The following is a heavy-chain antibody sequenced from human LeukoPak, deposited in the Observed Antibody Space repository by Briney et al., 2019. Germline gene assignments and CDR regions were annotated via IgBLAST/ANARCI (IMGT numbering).Heavy chain of an antibody. CDR1: GGTFSSYA. CDR2: IIPIFGTA. CDR3: ASSSDYGGNSFDY. J-gene: IGHJ4*02. D-gene: IGHD4-23*01. Sequence: GSSVKVSCKASGGTFSSYAISWVRQAPGQGLEWMGGIIPIFGTANYAQKLQGRVTITTDESTSTAYMELSSLRSEDTAVYYCASSSDYGGNSFDYWGQGTLVTVSS. V-gene: IGHV1-69*05.